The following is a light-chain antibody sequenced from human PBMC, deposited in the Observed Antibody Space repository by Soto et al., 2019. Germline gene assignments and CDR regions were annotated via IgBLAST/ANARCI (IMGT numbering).Light chain of an antibody. J-gene: IGKJ2*01. CDR2: GAS. V-gene: IGKV3-15*01. CDR1: QSVSSN. Sequence: EIVMTQSPVTLSVSPGERATLSCRASQSVSSNLAWYQQKPGQAPRLLIYGASTSATGIPARFSGSGSGTEFTLTISSLQSEDFAVYYCQQYNNWPPWYTFGQGTKLEIK. CDR3: QQYNNWPPWYT.